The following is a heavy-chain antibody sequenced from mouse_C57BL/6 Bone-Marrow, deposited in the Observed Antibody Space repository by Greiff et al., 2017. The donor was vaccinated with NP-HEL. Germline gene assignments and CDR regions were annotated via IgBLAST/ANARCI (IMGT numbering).Heavy chain of an antibody. J-gene: IGHJ2*01. Sequence: EVQLQQSGAELVRPGASVKLSCTASGFNIKDYYMHWVKQRPEQGLEWIGRIDPEDGDTEYAPKFQGKATMTADTSSNTAYLQLSILTSEDTAVYYCTRTTVVAHFDYWGQGTTLTVSS. CDR3: TRTTVVAHFDY. V-gene: IGHV14-1*01. CDR2: IDPEDGDT. CDR1: GFNIKDYY. D-gene: IGHD1-1*01.